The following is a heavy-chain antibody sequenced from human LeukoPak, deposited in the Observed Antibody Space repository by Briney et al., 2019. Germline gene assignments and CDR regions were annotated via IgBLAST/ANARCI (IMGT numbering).Heavy chain of an antibody. CDR3: ARTSSSWL. V-gene: IGHV4-59*01. CDR2: IYDSGST. D-gene: IGHD6-13*01. CDR1: GASINSYY. Sequence: PSETLSLTCTVSGASINSYYWSWIRQPPGKGLEWLGCIYDSGSTDYNPSLKSRVTISVDTSKNQFSLKLTSVTAADTAMYYCARTSSSWLWGQGTLVTVSS. J-gene: IGHJ4*02.